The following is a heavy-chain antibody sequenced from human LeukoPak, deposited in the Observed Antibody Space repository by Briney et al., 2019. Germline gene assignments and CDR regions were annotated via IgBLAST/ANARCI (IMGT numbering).Heavy chain of an antibody. CDR3: AKDRARVGTMVDAFDM. D-gene: IGHD1-1*01. J-gene: IGHJ3*02. CDR2: INPNSGGR. V-gene: IGHV1-2*02. Sequence: ASVKVSCKASGYTFTGHYMHWVRQAPGQGLEWMGWINPNSGGRNYAQKFQGRVTMTRDTSISTAYMELSRLRSDDSAVYYCAKDRARVGTMVDAFDMWGQGTMVTVSS. CDR1: GYTFTGHY.